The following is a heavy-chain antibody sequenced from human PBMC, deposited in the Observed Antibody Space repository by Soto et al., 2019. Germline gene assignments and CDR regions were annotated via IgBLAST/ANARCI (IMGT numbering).Heavy chain of an antibody. D-gene: IGHD3-10*01. CDR1: GGYVRSGSYY. CDR2: IYYSGST. Sequence: SETLSLTCTVSGGYVRSGSYYWSWIRQPPGKGLEWIGYIYYSGSTNYNPSLKSRVTISVDTSKNQFSLKLSSVTAADTAVYYCARVWMVRGVYYYYYGMDVWGQGTTVTVSS. V-gene: IGHV4-61*01. CDR3: ARVWMVRGVYYYYYGMDV. J-gene: IGHJ6*02.